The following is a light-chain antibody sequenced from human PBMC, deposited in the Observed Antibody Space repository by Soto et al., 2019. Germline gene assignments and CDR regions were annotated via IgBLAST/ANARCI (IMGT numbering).Light chain of an antibody. CDR2: GAS. CDR3: QQYNNWPPYT. Sequence: EIVMTQSPATLSVSPGERATLSCRASQSVRSNLAWYQQKPGQAPRLLIYGASTRATGVPARFSGSGSGTEFTLTISSLESEDFAFYYCQQYNNWPPYTFGQGTKVDFK. J-gene: IGKJ2*01. V-gene: IGKV3-15*01. CDR1: QSVRSN.